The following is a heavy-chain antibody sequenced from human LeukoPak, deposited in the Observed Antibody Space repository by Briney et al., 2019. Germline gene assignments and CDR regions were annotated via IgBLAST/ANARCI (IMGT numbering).Heavy chain of an antibody. J-gene: IGHJ4*02. D-gene: IGHD3-10*01. CDR3: AKDGTTMVRGVTYFDY. Sequence: GGSLRLSCAASGFTFSSYAMSWVRQAPGKGLEWVSAISGSGGSTYYADSVKGRFTISRGNSKNTLYLQMNSLRAEDTAVYYCAKDGTTMVRGVTYFDYWGQGTLVTVSS. V-gene: IGHV3-23*01. CDR1: GFTFSSYA. CDR2: ISGSGGST.